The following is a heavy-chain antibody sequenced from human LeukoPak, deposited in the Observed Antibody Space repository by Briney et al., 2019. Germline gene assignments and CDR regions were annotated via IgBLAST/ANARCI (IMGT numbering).Heavy chain of an antibody. D-gene: IGHD6-13*01. CDR1: GFTFSTYS. V-gene: IGHV3-48*04. CDR3: ARDRTYSSSWFEYYYYYYGMDV. J-gene: IGHJ6*02. Sequence: GGSLRLSCAASGFTFSTYSMNWVRQAPGKGLEWVSYISSSGSTIYYADSVKGRFTISRDNAKNSLYLQMNSLRAEDTAVYYCARDRTYSSSWFEYYYYYYGMDVWGQGTTVTVSS. CDR2: ISSSGSTI.